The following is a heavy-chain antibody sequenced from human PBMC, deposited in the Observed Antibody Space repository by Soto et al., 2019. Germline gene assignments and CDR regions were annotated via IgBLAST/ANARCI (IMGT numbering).Heavy chain of an antibody. V-gene: IGHV3-64*01. CDR2: ISSNGGST. Sequence: GGSLRLSCAASGFTFSSYAMHWVRQAPGKGLEYVSAISSNGGSTYYANSVKGRFTISRDNSKNTLYLQMGSLRAEDMAVYYCARVKLSANRPVSPMVRGVNDYWGQGPLVTV. CDR1: GFTFSSYA. CDR3: ARVKLSANRPVSPMVRGVNDY. J-gene: IGHJ4*02. D-gene: IGHD3-10*01.